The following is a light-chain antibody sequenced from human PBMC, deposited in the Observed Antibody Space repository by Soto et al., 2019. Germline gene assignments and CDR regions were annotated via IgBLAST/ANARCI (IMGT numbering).Light chain of an antibody. CDR2: NNN. V-gene: IGLV1-44*01. J-gene: IGLJ3*02. Sequence: QSVLTQPPSASGTPGQRVTISCSGSSSNIGSDSVNWYQQLPETAPKLLIYNNNQRPSGVPDRFSGSKSGTSASLAISGRQSEDEADYYCAAWDDSLNGVVFGGGTKLTVL. CDR1: SSNIGSDS. CDR3: AAWDDSLNGVV.